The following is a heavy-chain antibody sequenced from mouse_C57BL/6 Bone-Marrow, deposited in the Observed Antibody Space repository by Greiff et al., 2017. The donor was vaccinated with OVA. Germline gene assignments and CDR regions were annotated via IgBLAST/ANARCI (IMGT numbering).Heavy chain of an antibody. CDR3: ATNWDGYFDY. CDR2: IDPSDSYT. J-gene: IGHJ2*01. D-gene: IGHD4-1*02. CDR1: GYTFTSYW. V-gene: IGHV1-69*01. Sequence: VQLQQPGAELVMPGASVKLSCKASGYTFTSYWMHWVKQRPGQGLEWIGEIDPSDSYTNYNQKFKGKSTLTVDKSSSTAYMQLSSLTSEDSAVYYCATNWDGYFDYWGQGTTLTVSS.